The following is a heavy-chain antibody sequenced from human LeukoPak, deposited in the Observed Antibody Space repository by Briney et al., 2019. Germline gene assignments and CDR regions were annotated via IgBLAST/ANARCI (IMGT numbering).Heavy chain of an antibody. CDR1: GFRFSDHH. D-gene: IGHD5-12*01. CDR2: IRNKANGYTT. V-gene: IGHV3-72*01. CDR3: ARAPVATPSEFDY. Sequence: GGSLRLSCAASGFRFSDHHMEWVRQAPGKGLEWVGRIRNKANGYTTEYAASVNGRFTISRDDSKSSLFLQMNGLITEDTAVYYCARAPVATPSEFDYWGQGTLVTVSS. J-gene: IGHJ4*02.